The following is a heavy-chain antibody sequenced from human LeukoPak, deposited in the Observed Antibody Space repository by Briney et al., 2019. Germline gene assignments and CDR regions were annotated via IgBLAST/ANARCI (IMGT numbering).Heavy chain of an antibody. CDR3: ARFGKSYFGSGSYLPHLYGMDV. Sequence: ASVKVSCKASGYTFTGYYMHWVRQAPGQGLEWMGWINPNSGGTNYAQKFQGRVTMTRDTSISTAYMELSRLRSDDTAVYYCARFGKSYFGSGSYLPHLYGMDVWGQGTTVTVS. D-gene: IGHD3-10*01. J-gene: IGHJ6*02. CDR2: INPNSGGT. CDR1: GYTFTGYY. V-gene: IGHV1-2*02.